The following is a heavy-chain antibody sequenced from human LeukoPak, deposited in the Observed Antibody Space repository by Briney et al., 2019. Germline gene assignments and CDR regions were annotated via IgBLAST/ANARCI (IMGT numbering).Heavy chain of an antibody. Sequence: PGRSLRLSCAASGFTFSSYGMHWVRQAPGKGLEWVAVISYDGSNKYYADPVKGRFTISRDNSKNTLYLQMNSLRAEDTAVYYCAKDRIMVRGYYFDYWGQGTLVTVSS. CDR3: AKDRIMVRGYYFDY. D-gene: IGHD3-10*01. CDR2: ISYDGSNK. J-gene: IGHJ4*02. CDR1: GFTFSSYG. V-gene: IGHV3-30*18.